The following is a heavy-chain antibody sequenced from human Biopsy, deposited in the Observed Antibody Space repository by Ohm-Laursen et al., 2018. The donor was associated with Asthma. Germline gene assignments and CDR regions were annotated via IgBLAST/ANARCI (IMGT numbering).Heavy chain of an antibody. CDR3: ARAQDYYDSRGYYRSFDY. Sequence: SDTLSLTCAVYGGSFSGYYWSWIRQPPGKGLEWIGEINHSGSTNYNPSLKSRVTISVDRSKRQFSLKVNSVTAADTAVYYCARAQDYYDSRGYYRSFDYWGQGTLVTVSS. J-gene: IGHJ4*02. CDR2: INHSGST. D-gene: IGHD3-22*01. V-gene: IGHV4-34*01. CDR1: GGSFSGYY.